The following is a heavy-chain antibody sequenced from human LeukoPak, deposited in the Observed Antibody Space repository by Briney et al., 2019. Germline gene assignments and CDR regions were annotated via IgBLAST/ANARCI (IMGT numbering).Heavy chain of an antibody. J-gene: IGHJ5*02. V-gene: IGHV1-24*01. CDR3: ARVSGGATPYYGSGSSANWFDP. CDR2: FDPEDGET. D-gene: IGHD3-10*01. Sequence: ASVKVSCKVSGYTLTELSMHWVRQAPGKGLEWMGGFDPEDGETIYAQKFQGRVTMTEDTSTDTAYMELSRLRSDDTAVYYCARVSGGATPYYGSGSSANWFDPWGQGTLVTVSS. CDR1: GYTLTELS.